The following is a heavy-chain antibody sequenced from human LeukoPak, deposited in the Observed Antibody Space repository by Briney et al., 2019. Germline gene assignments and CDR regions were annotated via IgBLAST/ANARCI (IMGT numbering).Heavy chain of an antibody. CDR1: GGFISSSSYY. J-gene: IGHJ4*02. V-gene: IGHV4-39*01. Sequence: PSETLSLTCTVSGGFISSSSYYWGWIRQPPGKGLEWIGSIYYSGSTYYNPSLKSRVTISVDTSKNQFSLKLSSVTAADTAVYYCASFGPAPEATIFGVVTDWGQGTLVTVSS. CDR2: IYYSGST. D-gene: IGHD3-3*01. CDR3: ASFGPAPEATIFGVVTD.